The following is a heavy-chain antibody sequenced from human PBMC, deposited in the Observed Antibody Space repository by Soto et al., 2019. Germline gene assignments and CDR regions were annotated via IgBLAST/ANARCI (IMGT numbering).Heavy chain of an antibody. J-gene: IGHJ4*02. V-gene: IGHV3-30-3*01. D-gene: IGHD3-22*01. Sequence: QVQLVESGGGVVQPGRSLRLSCAASGFTFSSYAMHWVRQAPGKGLEWVAVISYDGSNKYYADSVKGRFTISRDNSKNTLYMQMNSLRAEDTAVYDCAGPSGVDSSSFDYWGQGTLVTVSS. CDR3: AGPSGVDSSSFDY. CDR1: GFTFSSYA. CDR2: ISYDGSNK.